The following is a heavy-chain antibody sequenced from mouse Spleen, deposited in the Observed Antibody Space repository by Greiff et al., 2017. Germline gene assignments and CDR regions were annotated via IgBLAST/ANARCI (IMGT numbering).Heavy chain of an antibody. J-gene: IGHJ2*01. CDR3: ARVDWDRDYFDY. V-gene: IGHV2-2*01. CDR1: GFSITSYG. Sequence: QVHVKQSGPGLVQPSQSLSITCTVSGFSITSYGVHWVRQSPGKGLEWLGVIWSGGSTDYNAAFISRLSISKDNSKSQVFFKMNSLQADDTAIYYCARVDWDRDYFDYWGQGTTLTVSS. CDR2: IWSGGST. D-gene: IGHD4-1*01.